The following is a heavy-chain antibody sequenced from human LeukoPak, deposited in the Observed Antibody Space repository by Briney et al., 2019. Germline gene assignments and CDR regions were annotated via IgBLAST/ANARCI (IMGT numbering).Heavy chain of an antibody. Sequence: ASVKVSCKASGYTFTGYYMHWVRQAPGQGLEWMGWINPNSGGTNYAQKFQGRVTMTRDTSISTAYMELSRLRPDDTAVYYCAKVMGSGQWLVEREDFDIWGQGTMVTVSS. CDR2: INPNSGGT. V-gene: IGHV1-2*02. D-gene: IGHD6-19*01. CDR1: GYTFTGYY. J-gene: IGHJ3*02. CDR3: AKVMGSGQWLVEREDFDI.